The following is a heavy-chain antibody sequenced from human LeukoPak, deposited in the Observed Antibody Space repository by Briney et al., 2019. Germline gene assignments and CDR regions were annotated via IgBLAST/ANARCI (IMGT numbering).Heavy chain of an antibody. Sequence: PSETLSLTCAVYGGSFSGYYWSWIRQPPGKGLEWIGEINHSGSTNYNPSLKSRVTISVDTSKNQFSLKLSSVTAADTAVYYCARGSRGLSSSWYLSLYWFDRWGQGTLVTVSS. CDR3: ARGSRGLSSSWYLSLYWFDR. D-gene: IGHD6-13*01. J-gene: IGHJ5*02. CDR1: GGSFSGYY. CDR2: INHSGST. V-gene: IGHV4-34*01.